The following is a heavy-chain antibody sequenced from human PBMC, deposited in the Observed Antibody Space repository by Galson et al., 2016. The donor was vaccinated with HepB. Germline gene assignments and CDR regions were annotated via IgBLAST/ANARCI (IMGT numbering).Heavy chain of an antibody. J-gene: IGHJ6*02. CDR1: GFFVNDNY. V-gene: IGHV3-53*01. Sequence: SLRLSCAASGFFVNDNYMNWVRQAPGKGLEWVSVVYSAGRTYYADSVKGRFIISRDSSKNTLFLQVNSLRADDTAVYYCALAVAAPPDGMDVWGQGTTVTVSS. CDR3: ALAVAAPPDGMDV. D-gene: IGHD6-19*01. CDR2: VYSAGRT.